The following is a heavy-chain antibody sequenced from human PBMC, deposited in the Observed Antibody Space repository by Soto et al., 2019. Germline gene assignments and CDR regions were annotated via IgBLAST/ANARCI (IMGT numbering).Heavy chain of an antibody. J-gene: IGHJ6*02. CDR3: ARGGGSGSYYYYYYGMDV. CDR2: INHSGST. D-gene: IGHD3-10*01. CDR1: GGSFSGYY. Sequence: PSETLSLTCAVYGGSFSGYYWSWIRQPPGKGLEWIGEINHSGSTNYNPSLKSRVTISVDTSKNQFSLKLSSVTAADTAVYYCARGGGSGSYYYYYYGMDVWGQGTTVTVS. V-gene: IGHV4-34*01.